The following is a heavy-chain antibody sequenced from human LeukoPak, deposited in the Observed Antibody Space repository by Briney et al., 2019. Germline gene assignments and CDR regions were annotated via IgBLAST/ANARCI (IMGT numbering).Heavy chain of an antibody. V-gene: IGHV4-38-2*02. J-gene: IGHJ5*02. D-gene: IGHD6-6*01. CDR3: ARESDIIAARSGNWFDP. CDR2: IYHSGST. Sequence: PSETLSLTCTVSGYSISSGYYWGWIRQPPGKGLEWIGSIYHSGSTYYNPSLKSRVTISVDTSKNQFSLQLNSVTPEDTAVYYCARESDIIAARSGNWFDPWGQGTLVTVSS. CDR1: GYSISSGYY.